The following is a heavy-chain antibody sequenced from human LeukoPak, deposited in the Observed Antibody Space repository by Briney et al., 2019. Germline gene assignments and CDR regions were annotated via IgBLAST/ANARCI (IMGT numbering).Heavy chain of an antibody. J-gene: IGHJ4*02. CDR1: GGSISSSSYY. Sequence: PSETLSLTCTVSGGSISSSSYYWGWIRQPPGKGLEWIGSIYYSGSTYYSPSLKSRVTVSVDMSKNQFSLKLSSVTAADTAVYYCTRDLGGATWGEWNYWGQGTLVTVSS. D-gene: IGHD1-26*01. CDR2: IYYSGST. V-gene: IGHV4-39*02. CDR3: TRDLGGATWGEWNY.